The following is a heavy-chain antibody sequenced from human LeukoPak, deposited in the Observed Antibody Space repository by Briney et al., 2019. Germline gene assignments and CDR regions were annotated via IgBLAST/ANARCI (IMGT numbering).Heavy chain of an antibody. Sequence: SETLSLTCTVSGGSISSSSYYWGWIRQPPGKGLEWIGSIYYSGSTYYNPSLKSRVTISVDTSKNQFSLKLSSVSAADTTVYYCARSHIVAVTGFAFDIWGQGTLVTVSS. D-gene: IGHD2-21*02. CDR1: GGSISSSSYY. CDR3: ARSHIVAVTGFAFDI. V-gene: IGHV4-39*01. CDR2: IYYSGST. J-gene: IGHJ3*02.